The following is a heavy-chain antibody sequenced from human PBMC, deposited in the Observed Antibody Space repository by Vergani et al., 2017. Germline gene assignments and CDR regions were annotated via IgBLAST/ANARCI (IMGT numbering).Heavy chain of an antibody. Sequence: QVQLVESGGGVVQPGRSLRLSCAASGFTFSSYAMHWVRQAPGKGLEWVAVISYDGSNKYYADSVKGQFTISENNSTTTLYLQMNSLRAKDTAVYYCARGLRFYDFLRSYYNPDHIAFHISSQRTILTLSS. CDR3: ARGLRFYDFLRSYYNPDHIAFHI. D-gene: IGHD3-3*01. V-gene: IGHV3-30-3*01. CDR1: GFTFSSYA. CDR2: ISYDGSNK. J-gene: IGHJ3*02.